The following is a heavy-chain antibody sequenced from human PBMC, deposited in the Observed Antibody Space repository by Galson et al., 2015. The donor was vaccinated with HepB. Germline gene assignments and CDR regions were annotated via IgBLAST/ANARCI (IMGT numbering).Heavy chain of an antibody. V-gene: IGHV3-23*01. CDR3: AKDSGAYYDFWSGYYIDAFDI. J-gene: IGHJ3*02. CDR1: GFTFSSYA. Sequence: SLRLSCAASGFTFSSYAMSWVRQAPGKGLEWVSAISGSGGSTYYADSVKGRFTISRDNSKNTLYLQMNSLRAEDTAVYYCAKDSGAYYDFWSGYYIDAFDIWGQGTMVTVSS. D-gene: IGHD3-3*01. CDR2: ISGSGGST.